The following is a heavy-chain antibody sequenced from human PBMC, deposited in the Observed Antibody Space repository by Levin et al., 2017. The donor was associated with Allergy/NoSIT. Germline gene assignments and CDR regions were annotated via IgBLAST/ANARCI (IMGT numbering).Heavy chain of an antibody. V-gene: IGHV3-23*01. J-gene: IGHJ4*02. Sequence: GESLKISCAASGFTFSSYAMSWVRQAPGKGLEWVSAISGSGGSTYYADSVKGRFTISRDNSKNTLYLQMNSLRAEDTAVYYCAKDVRGYSYGYDYWGQGTLVTVSS. D-gene: IGHD5-18*01. CDR1: GFTFSSYA. CDR2: ISGSGGST. CDR3: AKDVRGYSYGYDY.